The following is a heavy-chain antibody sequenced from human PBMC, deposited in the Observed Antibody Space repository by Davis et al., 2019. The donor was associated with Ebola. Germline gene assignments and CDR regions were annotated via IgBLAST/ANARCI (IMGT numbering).Heavy chain of an antibody. J-gene: IGHJ4*02. D-gene: IGHD5-18*01. CDR2: IKQDVSEK. Sequence: GGSLRLSCAASGFTVSSNYMNWVRQAPGKGLEWVANIKQDVSEKYYVDSVKGRFTISRDNAKNSLYLQMNSLRAEDTAVYYCARRRGYSYGSYYFDYWGQGTLVTVSS. CDR1: GFTVSSNY. V-gene: IGHV3-7*03. CDR3: ARRRGYSYGSYYFDY.